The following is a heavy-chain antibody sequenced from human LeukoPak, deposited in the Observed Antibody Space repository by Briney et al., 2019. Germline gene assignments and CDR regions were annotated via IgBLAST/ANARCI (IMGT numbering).Heavy chain of an antibody. CDR1: GFTFSSYA. CDR3: ARTYYSNYVHYFDY. V-gene: IGHV3-30-3*01. CDR2: ISYDGSNK. Sequence: GGSLRLSCAASGFTFSSYAMHWVRQAPGKGLEWVAVISYDGSNKYYADSVKGRFTTSRDNSKNTLYLQMNSLRAEDTAVYYCARTYYSNYVHYFDYWGQGTLVTVSS. D-gene: IGHD4-11*01. J-gene: IGHJ4*02.